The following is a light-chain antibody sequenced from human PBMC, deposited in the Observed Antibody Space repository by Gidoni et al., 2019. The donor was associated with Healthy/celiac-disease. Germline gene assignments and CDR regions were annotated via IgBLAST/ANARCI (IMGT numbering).Light chain of an antibody. CDR2: DAS. CDR3: QQYDNLPLT. V-gene: IGKV1-33*01. CDR1: QDISNY. Sequence: DIQMTSSSSSLSASVGDRFTITCQASQDISNYLNWYQQKPGKAPKLLIYDASNLETGVPSRFSGSGSGTDFTFTISSLQPEDIATYYCQQYDNLPLTFGGGTKVEIK. J-gene: IGKJ4*01.